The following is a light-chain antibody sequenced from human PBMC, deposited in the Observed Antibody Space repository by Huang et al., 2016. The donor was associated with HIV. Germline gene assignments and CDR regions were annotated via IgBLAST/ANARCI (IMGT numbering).Light chain of an antibody. Sequence: EIVLTQSPATLSLSPGERATFSCRASQSVSSYLAWYQQKFGQAPTLLIYDASNRATGIPARFSGSRSGTDFTLTISSLEPEDFAVYYCQQRSNWPYTFGQGTKLEIK. CDR3: QQRSNWPYT. CDR2: DAS. CDR1: QSVSSY. J-gene: IGKJ2*01. V-gene: IGKV3-11*01.